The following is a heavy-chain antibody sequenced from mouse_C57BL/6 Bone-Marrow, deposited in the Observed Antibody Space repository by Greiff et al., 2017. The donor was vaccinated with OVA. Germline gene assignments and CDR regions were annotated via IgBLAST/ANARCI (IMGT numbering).Heavy chain of an antibody. CDR3: ARGGFDF. Sequence: EVQVVESGGGLVKPGGSLKLSCAASGFTFSSYTMSWVRQTPEKRLEWVATISGGGGNTYYPDSVKGRFTISRDNAKSTLYLQMSRLRSEDTALYYCARGGFDFWGTGTTVTVSS. V-gene: IGHV5-9*01. CDR2: ISGGGGNT. CDR1: GFTFSSYT. J-gene: IGHJ1*03.